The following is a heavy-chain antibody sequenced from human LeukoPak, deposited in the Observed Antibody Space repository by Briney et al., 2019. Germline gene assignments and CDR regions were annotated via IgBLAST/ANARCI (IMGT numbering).Heavy chain of an antibody. CDR1: GFTFSGNG. D-gene: IGHD5-18*01. V-gene: IGHV3-30*02. J-gene: IGHJ4*02. CDR2: IRYDGSNK. Sequence: GGSLRLSCAASGFTFSGNGMHWVGQAPGKGLKWVAFIRYDGSNKYYADSVKGRFTISRDNSKNTLYLQMNSLRAEDTAVYYCAKDDGEYSYGQVYWGEGTLVTVSS. CDR3: AKDDGEYSYGQVY.